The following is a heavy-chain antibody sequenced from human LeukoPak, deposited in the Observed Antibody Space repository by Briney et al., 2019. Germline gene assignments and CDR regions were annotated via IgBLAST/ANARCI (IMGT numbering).Heavy chain of an antibody. Sequence: GGSLRLSCAASGFTFSNFGMHWVRQVPGKGLQWVAFIRYDGSNRYSAASVKGRFTISRDNSRNTLYLQMNSLRADDTAIYYCAIDSSNWGSLASDVFDLWGQGTMVTVSS. J-gene: IGHJ3*01. D-gene: IGHD7-27*01. CDR3: AIDSSNWGSLASDVFDL. CDR2: IRYDGSNR. CDR1: GFTFSNFG. V-gene: IGHV3-30*02.